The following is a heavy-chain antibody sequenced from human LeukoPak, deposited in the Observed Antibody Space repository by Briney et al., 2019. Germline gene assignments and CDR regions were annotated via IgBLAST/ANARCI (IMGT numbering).Heavy chain of an antibody. V-gene: IGHV1-69*05. Sequence: SGKVSCKASGGTFSSYAISWVRQAPGQGLEGMGRIIPIFGTANYAQKFQVRVTITTDESTSTAYMELSSLRCEDTAVYYCARGDVADVSWFDPWGQGTLVTVSS. CDR2: IIPIFGTA. D-gene: IGHD6-19*01. J-gene: IGHJ5*02. CDR3: ARGDVADVSWFDP. CDR1: GGTFSSYA.